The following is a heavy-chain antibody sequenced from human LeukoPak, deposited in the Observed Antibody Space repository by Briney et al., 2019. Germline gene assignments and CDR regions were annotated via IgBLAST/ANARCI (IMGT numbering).Heavy chain of an antibody. CDR3: ARVTRYCSSTSCYFARQTNWFDP. CDR1: GGSISSGGYY. D-gene: IGHD2-2*01. CDR2: IYYSGST. V-gene: IGHV4-31*03. J-gene: IGHJ5*02. Sequence: PSETLSLTCTVSGGSISSGGYYWSWIRQHPGKGLEWIGYIYYSGSTYYNPSLKSRVTISVDTSKNQFSLKLSSVTAADTAVYYCARVTRYCSSTSCYFARQTNWFDPWGQGTLVTVSS.